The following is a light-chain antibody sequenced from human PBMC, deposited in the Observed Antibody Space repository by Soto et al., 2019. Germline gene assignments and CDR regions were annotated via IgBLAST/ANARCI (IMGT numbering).Light chain of an antibody. Sequence: DIQMTQSPASLSASVGDRVTITCRASQGISSYLVWYQQRQGRAPKLLMYDASSLLSGVPSRFSGSGSGTDFTLTISSLQPEDFATYYCQQSYRTPYTFGQGTNLETK. V-gene: IGKV1-39*01. CDR3: QQSYRTPYT. CDR2: DAS. CDR1: QGISSY. J-gene: IGKJ2*01.